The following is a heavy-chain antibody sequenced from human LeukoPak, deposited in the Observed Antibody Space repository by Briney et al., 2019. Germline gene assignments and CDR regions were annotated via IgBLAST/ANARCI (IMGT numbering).Heavy chain of an antibody. CDR3: ARERGRYCSGGSCLTGFDP. V-gene: IGHV1-8*01. D-gene: IGHD2-15*01. J-gene: IGHJ5*02. CDR1: GYTFTSYD. CDR2: MNHNSGNT. Sequence: GASVKVSCKASGYTFTSYDINWVRQATGQGLEWMGWMNHNSGNTGYAQKFQGRVTMTRNTSISTAYMELSSLRSEDTAVYYCARERGRYCSGGSCLTGFDPWGQGTLVTVSS.